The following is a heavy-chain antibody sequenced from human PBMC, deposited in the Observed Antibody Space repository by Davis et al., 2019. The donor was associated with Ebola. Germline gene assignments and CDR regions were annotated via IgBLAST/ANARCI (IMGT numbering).Heavy chain of an antibody. V-gene: IGHV1-69*13. CDR3: ATEAGSTRKAFDI. J-gene: IGHJ3*02. D-gene: IGHD2-2*01. CDR2: IIPIFGTA. CDR1: GGTFSSYA. Sequence: SVKVSCKASGGTFSSYAISWVRQAPGQGLEWMGGIIPIFGTANYAQKFQGRVTITADESTSTAYMELSSLRSEDTAVYYCATEAGSTRKAFDIWGQGTMVTVSS.